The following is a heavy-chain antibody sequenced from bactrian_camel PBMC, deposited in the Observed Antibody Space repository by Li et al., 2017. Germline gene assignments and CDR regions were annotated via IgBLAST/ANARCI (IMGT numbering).Heavy chain of an antibody. CDR2: MDSDGVT. D-gene: IGHD6*01. V-gene: IGHV3S53*01. CDR3: AADRYCPRRRYGITWTPSRGKSDFGY. J-gene: IGHJ6*01. Sequence: HVQLVESGGGSVQAGGSLRLSCAASAYTPRCMAWFRQAPGKQREGVAVMDSDGVTTYSDSVKGRFTVTSDNAKNTLYLQMSSLKPDDTAMYYCAADRYCPRRRYGITWTPSRGKSDFGYWGQGTQVTVS. CDR1: AYTPRC.